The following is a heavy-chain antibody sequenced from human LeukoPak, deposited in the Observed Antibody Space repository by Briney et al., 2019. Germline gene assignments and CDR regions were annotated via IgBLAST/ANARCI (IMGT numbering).Heavy chain of an antibody. J-gene: IGHJ6*03. Sequence: PGGSLRLSCAASGFTFSSYAMHWVRQAPGKGLEWVAVISYDGSNKYYADSVKGRFTISRDNSKNTLYLQMNSLRAEDTAVYYCARRGPDSIVVAGILYYYYYYMDVWGKGTTVTVSS. D-gene: IGHD6-19*01. CDR2: ISYDGSNK. CDR3: ARRGPDSIVVAGILYYYYYYMDV. CDR1: GFTFSSYA. V-gene: IGHV3-30*01.